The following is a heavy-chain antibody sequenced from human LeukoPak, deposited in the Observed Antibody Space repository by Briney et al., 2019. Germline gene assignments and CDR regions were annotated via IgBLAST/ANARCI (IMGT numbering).Heavy chain of an antibody. J-gene: IGHJ4*02. Sequence: GGSLRLSCAASGFTFSNYSMNWVRQAPGKGLEWVSSIGSSSSYIYYADSVKGRFTISRDNAKNSLFLQMNSLRAEDTAVYYCARVEGYSYGVDYWGQGTLVTVSS. CDR3: ARVEGYSYGVDY. CDR1: GFTFSNYS. V-gene: IGHV3-21*01. CDR2: IGSSSSYI. D-gene: IGHD5-18*01.